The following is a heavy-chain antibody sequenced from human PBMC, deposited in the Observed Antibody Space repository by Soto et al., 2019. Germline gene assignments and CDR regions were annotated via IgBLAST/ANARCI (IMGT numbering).Heavy chain of an antibody. CDR1: GGSISSGGYY. CDR2: IFYSGST. Sequence: SETLSLTCTVSGGSISSGGYYWSWIRQHPGKGLEWIGYIFYSGSTYYNPSLKSRVTISVDTSKNQFSLKLSSVTAADTAVYYCARGYSPGYCSGGSCRPFYYYYYYMDVWGKGTTVTVSS. V-gene: IGHV4-31*03. J-gene: IGHJ6*03. D-gene: IGHD2-15*01. CDR3: ARGYSPGYCSGGSCRPFYYYYYYMDV.